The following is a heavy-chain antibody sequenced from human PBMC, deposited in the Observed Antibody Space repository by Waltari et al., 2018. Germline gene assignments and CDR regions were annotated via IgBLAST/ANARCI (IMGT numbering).Heavy chain of an antibody. Sequence: QLLESGGGLVQPGGSLRLSCAASGFTFSSYAMRWVRQAPGKGLEWVSAISGSGGSTYYADSVKGRFTISRDNSKNTLYLQMNSLRAEDTAVYYCAKDQTRVVRALFDYWGQGTLVTVSS. D-gene: IGHD3-3*01. J-gene: IGHJ4*02. V-gene: IGHV3-23*01. CDR3: AKDQTRVVRALFDY. CDR1: GFTFSSYA. CDR2: ISGSGGST.